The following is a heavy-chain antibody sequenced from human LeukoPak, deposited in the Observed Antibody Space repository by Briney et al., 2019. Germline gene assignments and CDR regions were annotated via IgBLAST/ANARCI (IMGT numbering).Heavy chain of an antibody. CDR1: GFTFSTYG. Sequence: GGSLRLSCAASGFTFSTYGMHWVRQVPGKGLVWVPRINNVGSSTTYADSVKGGFTIARDNAKNTLYLQMNSLRVEDTAVYYCARGLYYGMDVWGQGTTVTVSS. J-gene: IGHJ6*01. V-gene: IGHV3-74*01. CDR2: INNVGSST. CDR3: ARGLYYGMDV.